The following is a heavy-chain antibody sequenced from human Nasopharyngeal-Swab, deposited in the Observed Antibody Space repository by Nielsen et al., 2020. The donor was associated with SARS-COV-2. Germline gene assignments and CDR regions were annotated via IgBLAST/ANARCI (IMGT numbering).Heavy chain of an antibody. D-gene: IGHD3-10*01. CDR2: ISGGGDYT. CDR1: RFAFDSYV. J-gene: IGHJ5*02. Sequence: GESLKISCEASRFAFDSYVMNWVRQTPGKGLEWVSGISGGGDYTYYADPVKGRFTITRDNSKKTVYLQMNSLRAEDSAIYYCARSGGSAWFDPWGQGTLVTVSS. CDR3: ARSGGSAWFDP. V-gene: IGHV3-23*01.